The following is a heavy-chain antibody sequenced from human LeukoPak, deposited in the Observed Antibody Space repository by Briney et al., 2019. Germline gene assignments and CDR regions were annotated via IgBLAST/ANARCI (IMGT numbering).Heavy chain of an antibody. V-gene: IGHV4-39*02. CDR1: GASISSSSSS. Sequence: PSETLSLTCTVSGASISSSSSSWGWVRQPPGKGPEWIGSIYYSGLTYDNPSLKSRVSISVDPSKNHFSLKVSSVTAADTAVYYCASGTFDDYGDYHRGDYFDHWGQGTLVIVSS. CDR3: ASGTFDDYGDYHRGDYFDH. J-gene: IGHJ4*02. CDR2: IYYSGLT. D-gene: IGHD4-17*01.